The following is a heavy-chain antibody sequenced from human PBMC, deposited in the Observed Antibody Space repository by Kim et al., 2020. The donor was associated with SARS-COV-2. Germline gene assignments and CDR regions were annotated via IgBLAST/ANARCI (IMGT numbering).Heavy chain of an antibody. CDR2: ISYDGSNK. V-gene: IGHV3-33*05. Sequence: GGSLRLSCAASGFTFSSYGMHWVRQAPGKGLEWVAVISYDGSNKYYADSVKGRFTISRDNSKNTLYLQMNSLRAEDTAVYYCARGAGPGGWSSLLWFGEEDFDYWGQGTLVTVSS. CDR3: ARGAGPGGWSSLLWFGEEDFDY. D-gene: IGHD3-10*01. CDR1: GFTFSSYG. J-gene: IGHJ4*02.